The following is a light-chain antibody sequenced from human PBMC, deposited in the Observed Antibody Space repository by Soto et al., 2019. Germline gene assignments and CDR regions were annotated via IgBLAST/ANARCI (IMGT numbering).Light chain of an antibody. CDR2: EVS. CDR1: SSDDGGYNY. J-gene: IGLJ1*01. CDR3: SSYTSSSIDYV. Sequence: QSALTPPASVSGSPGQSITISCTGTSSDDGGYNYVSWYQQHPGKAPRLLIYEVSNRPAGVSNRFSGSKSGNTASLTISGLQAEDEADYYCSSYTSSSIDYVFGTGTKVTVL. V-gene: IGLV2-14*01.